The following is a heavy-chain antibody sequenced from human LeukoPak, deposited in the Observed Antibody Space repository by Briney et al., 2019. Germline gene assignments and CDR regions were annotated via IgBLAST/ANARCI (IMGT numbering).Heavy chain of an antibody. CDR2: INPNSGGT. CDR1: GYTFTGYC. V-gene: IGHV1-2*02. D-gene: IGHD3-10*01. J-gene: IGHJ4*02. Sequence: ASVKVSCKASGYTFTGYCMHWVRQAPGQGLEWMGWINPNSGGTNYAQKFQGRVTMTRDTSISTAYMELSRLRSDDTAVYYCARDLARFGEAQYYFDYWGQGALVTVSS. CDR3: ARDLARFGEAQYYFDY.